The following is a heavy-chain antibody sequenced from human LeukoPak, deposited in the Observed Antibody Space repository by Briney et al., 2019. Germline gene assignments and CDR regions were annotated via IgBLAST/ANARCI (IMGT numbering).Heavy chain of an antibody. Sequence: PSQTLSLTCVISGDSVSSNSAAWNWIRQSPSRGLEWLGRTYYRSKWSNDYAVSVKSRITINPDTSKNQFSLQLNSVTPEDTAVYYCARARVSVGWPGDGDWFDPWGQGTLVTVSS. V-gene: IGHV6-1*01. J-gene: IGHJ5*02. CDR1: GDSVSSNSAA. D-gene: IGHD4-17*01. CDR2: TYYRSKWSN. CDR3: ARARVSVGWPGDGDWFDP.